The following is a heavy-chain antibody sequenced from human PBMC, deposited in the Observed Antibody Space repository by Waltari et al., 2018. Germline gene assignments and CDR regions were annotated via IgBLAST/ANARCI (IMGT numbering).Heavy chain of an antibody. CDR2: INPSDGGT. Sequence: QVQLVQSGAEAKKPGASVKVSCKASGYTFTKYYMHWMRQAPGQGLEWMGVINPSDGGTTYAQRFQGRVTMTRDTSTSTVYMELSSLRSEDTAVYYCATYGSGRYAHFDYWGQGTLVTVSS. J-gene: IGHJ4*02. D-gene: IGHD3-10*01. CDR1: GYTFTKYY. V-gene: IGHV1-46*01. CDR3: ATYGSGRYAHFDY.